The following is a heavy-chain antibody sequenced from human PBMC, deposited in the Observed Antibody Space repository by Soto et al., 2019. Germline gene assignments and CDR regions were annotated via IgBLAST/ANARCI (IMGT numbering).Heavy chain of an antibody. Sequence: ASVKVSCKASGGTFSSYAISWVRQAPGQGLEWMGGIIPIFGTANYAQKFQGRVTITADESTSTAYMELSSLRSEDTAVYYCASVHYYDSSGPRPEFDYWGQGTLVTVSS. J-gene: IGHJ4*02. V-gene: IGHV1-69*13. CDR1: GGTFSSYA. D-gene: IGHD3-22*01. CDR2: IIPIFGTA. CDR3: ASVHYYDSSGPRPEFDY.